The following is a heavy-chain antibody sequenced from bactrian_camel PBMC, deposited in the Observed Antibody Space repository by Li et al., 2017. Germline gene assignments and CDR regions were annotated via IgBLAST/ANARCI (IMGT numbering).Heavy chain of an antibody. J-gene: IGHJ4*01. CDR3: AANSVCLPATIATVDSVTEYGY. Sequence: LVESGGGSVQAGGSLTLACAASGYNFTRGCMSWFRQAPGKEREGIAAIDTDGSTTYADSVQGRFTISKDSAQNILYLDMSNLQPEDTAMYYCAANSVCLPATIATVDSVTEYGYWGQGTQVTVS. D-gene: IGHD4*01. CDR1: GYNFTRGC. V-gene: IGHV3S26*01. CDR2: IDTDGST.